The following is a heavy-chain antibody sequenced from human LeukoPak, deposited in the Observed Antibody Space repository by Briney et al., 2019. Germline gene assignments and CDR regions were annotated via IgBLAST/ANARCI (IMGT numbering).Heavy chain of an antibody. CDR3: ARDGYYYDSSGYYGRYGMDV. CDR2: ISSSSSYI. J-gene: IGHJ6*02. D-gene: IGHD3-22*01. Sequence: GSLRLSCAAPGFTFRSFSLNWGRPAPGKGLGWGSSISSSSSYIYYADSVKGRFTISRDNAKNSLYLQMNSLRAEDTAVYYCARDGYYYDSSGYYGRYGMDVWGQGTTVTVSS. CDR1: GFTFRSFS. V-gene: IGHV3-21*01.